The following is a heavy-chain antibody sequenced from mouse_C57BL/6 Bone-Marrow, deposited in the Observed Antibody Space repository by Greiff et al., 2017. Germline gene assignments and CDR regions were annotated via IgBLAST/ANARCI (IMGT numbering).Heavy chain of an antibody. V-gene: IGHV1-69*01. Sequence: QVQLQQPGAELVMPGASVKLSCKASGYTFTSYWMHWVKQRPGQGLEWIGEIDPSDSYTNYNEKFKSKATLTVDKSSSTAYMQLSSLTSEDSAVYYCAATYRVPMDYWGQGTSVTVSS. D-gene: IGHD5-1*01. CDR2: IDPSDSYT. CDR1: GYTFTSYW. CDR3: AATYRVPMDY. J-gene: IGHJ4*01.